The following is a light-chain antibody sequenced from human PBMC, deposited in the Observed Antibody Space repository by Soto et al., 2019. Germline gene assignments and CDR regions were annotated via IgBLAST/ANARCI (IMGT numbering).Light chain of an antibody. CDR2: TSS. J-gene: IGKJ1*01. CDR1: QSIGRN. Sequence: DIQMTQSPASLSASVGDRVTISCRASQSIGRNLNWYQQKPGKAPTLLMFTSSNLQSGVPSRFSGSGSGTEFILTITSLQSEDSAVYYCQEYNTWPWTFGQGTKVDIK. V-gene: IGKV1-39*02. CDR3: QEYNTWPWT.